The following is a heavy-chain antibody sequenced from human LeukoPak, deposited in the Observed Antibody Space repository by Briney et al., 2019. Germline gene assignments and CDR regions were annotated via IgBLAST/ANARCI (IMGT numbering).Heavy chain of an antibody. CDR1: GFSFRRYW. D-gene: IGHD2-2*01. CDR3: ARQKCRSAACYRVYGIDV. CDR2: ISSRGDNA. V-gene: IGHV3-21*04. Sequence: GGSLRLSCAASGFSFRRYWMSWVRQAPGRGLEWLSSISSRGDNANYADSVKGRFTISRDNAKNTVYLQMVTMRPDDTAVYYCARQKCRSAACYRVYGIDVWGPGTTVTVSS. J-gene: IGHJ6*02.